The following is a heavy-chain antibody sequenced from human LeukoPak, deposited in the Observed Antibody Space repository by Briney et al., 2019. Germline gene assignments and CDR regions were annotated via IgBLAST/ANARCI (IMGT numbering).Heavy chain of an antibody. CDR3: ARTVAGKLVFGY. CDR1: GGSISSGSYY. Sequence: SETLSLTCTVSGGSISSGSYYWSWIRQPAGKGLEWIGRIYTSGSTNYNPSLKSRVTISVDTSKNQFSLKLSSVTAADTAVFYCARTVAGKLVFGYWGQGTLVTVSS. CDR2: IYTSGST. J-gene: IGHJ4*02. D-gene: IGHD6-19*01. V-gene: IGHV4-61*02.